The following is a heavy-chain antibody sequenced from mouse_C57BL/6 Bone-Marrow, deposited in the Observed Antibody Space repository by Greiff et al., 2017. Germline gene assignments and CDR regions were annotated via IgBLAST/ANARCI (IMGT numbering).Heavy chain of an antibody. V-gene: IGHV14-4*01. D-gene: IGHD2-4*01. CDR1: GFNINDDY. CDR2: IDPENGDT. J-gene: IGHJ3*01. CDR3: TSLIYYDYGLFAY. Sequence: EVQVVESGAELVRPGASVKLSCTASGFNINDDYMHWVKQRPEQGLEWIGWIDPENGDTEYASKFQGKATITADTSSNTAYLQLSSLTSEDTAVYYCTSLIYYDYGLFAYWGQGTLVTVSA.